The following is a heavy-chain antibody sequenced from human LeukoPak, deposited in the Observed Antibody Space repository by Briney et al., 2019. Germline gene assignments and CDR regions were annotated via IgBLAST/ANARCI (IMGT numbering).Heavy chain of an antibody. Sequence: PGRSPRLSCAASGFTFSSYSMNWVRQAPGKGLEWVSYISSSSSTIYYADSVKGRFTISRDNSKNTLYLQMNSLRAEDTAVYYCAKDPLRWFGELPAFDIWGQGTMVTVSS. D-gene: IGHD3-10*01. J-gene: IGHJ3*02. V-gene: IGHV3-48*01. CDR3: AKDPLRWFGELPAFDI. CDR1: GFTFSSYS. CDR2: ISSSSSTI.